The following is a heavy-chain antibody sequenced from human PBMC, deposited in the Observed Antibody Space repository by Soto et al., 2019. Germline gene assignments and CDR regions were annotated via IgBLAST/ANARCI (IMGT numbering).Heavy chain of an antibody. V-gene: IGHV3-21*01. CDR1: GFTFSSYS. Sequence: GESLKISCAASGFTFSSYSMNWVRQAPGKGLEWVSSISSSSSYIYYADSVKGRFTISRDNAKNSLYLQMNSLRAEDTAVYYCARPHIWFGEPRVDYYMDVWGKGTTVTVSS. J-gene: IGHJ6*03. CDR2: ISSSSSYI. D-gene: IGHD3-10*01. CDR3: ARPHIWFGEPRVDYYMDV.